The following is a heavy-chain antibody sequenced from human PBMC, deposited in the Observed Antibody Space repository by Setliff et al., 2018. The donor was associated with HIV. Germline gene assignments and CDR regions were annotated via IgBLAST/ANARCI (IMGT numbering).Heavy chain of an antibody. CDR3: ASCEGIQKWPFDY. J-gene: IGHJ4*02. Sequence: GASVKVSCKASGGTVSRLTFGWVRQVPGQGLECMGGLIAMYGTANYAQKFQGRVTMTADDSTNTAYMELSSLRSEDTAMYFCASCEGIQKWPFDYWGQGTLVTVS. CDR2: LIAMYGTA. CDR1: GGTVSRLT. V-gene: IGHV1-69*13. D-gene: IGHD6-13*01.